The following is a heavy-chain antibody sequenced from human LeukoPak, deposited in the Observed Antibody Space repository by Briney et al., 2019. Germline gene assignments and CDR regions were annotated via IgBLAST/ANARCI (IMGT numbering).Heavy chain of an antibody. V-gene: IGHV3-11*06. CDR2: ISSSSSYT. J-gene: IGHJ4*02. CDR1: GFTFSDYY. CDR3: ARDRTYYDYVWGSYPHDY. Sequence: GGSLRLSCAASGFTFSDYYMSWIRQAPGKGLEWVSCISSSSSYTNYADSVKGRFTISRDNAKNSLYLQMNSLRAEDTAVYYCARDRTYYDYVWGSYPHDYWGQGTLVTVSS. D-gene: IGHD3-16*02.